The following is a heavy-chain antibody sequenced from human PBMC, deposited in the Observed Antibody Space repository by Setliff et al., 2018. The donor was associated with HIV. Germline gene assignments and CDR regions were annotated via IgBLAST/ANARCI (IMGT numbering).Heavy chain of an antibody. CDR1: GGSFSGYY. J-gene: IGHJ3*02. CDR3: ARAEMATIVAFDI. D-gene: IGHD5-12*01. V-gene: IGHV4-34*11. Sequence: SETLSLTCAVYGGSFSGYYWSWIRQPPGKGLEWIGYIYYSGSTKNNPSLTSRVTISVDTSKNHFSLKLTSVTAADTAVYYCARAEMATIVAFDIWGQGTMVTVSS. CDR2: IYYSGST.